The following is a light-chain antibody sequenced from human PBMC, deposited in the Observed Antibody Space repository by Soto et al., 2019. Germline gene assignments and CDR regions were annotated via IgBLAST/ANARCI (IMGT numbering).Light chain of an antibody. J-gene: IGKJ5*01. CDR1: HTISSW. CDR3: HQRSNWLDT. CDR2: KAS. V-gene: IGKV1-5*03. Sequence: DIPMTQSPSTLSGSVGDRVTITCRASHTISSWLAWYQQKPGKAPKLLIYKASTLKSGVPSRFSGSGSGTDFTLTISSLEAEDFAVYYCHQRSNWLDTFGQGTRLEI.